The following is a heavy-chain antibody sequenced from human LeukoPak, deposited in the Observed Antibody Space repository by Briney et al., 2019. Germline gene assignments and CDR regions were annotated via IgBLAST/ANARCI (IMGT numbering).Heavy chain of an antibody. Sequence: SGGSLRLSCAASGFTFSSYAMHWVRQAPGKGLEWVAVISYDGSNKYYADSVKGRFTISRDNSKNTLYLQMNSLRAEDTAVYYCARLTSTANWGQGTLVTVSS. CDR1: GFTFSSYA. CDR2: ISYDGSNK. CDR3: ARLTSTAN. V-gene: IGHV3-30*04. D-gene: IGHD2-21*02. J-gene: IGHJ4*02.